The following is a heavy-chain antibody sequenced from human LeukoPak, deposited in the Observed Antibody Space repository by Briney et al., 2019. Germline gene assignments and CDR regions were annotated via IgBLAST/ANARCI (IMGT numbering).Heavy chain of an antibody. CDR3: AILDPYLDH. CDR1: GFTFSSYW. J-gene: IGHJ4*02. CDR2: IKKDGSEK. D-gene: IGHD1-1*01. Sequence: GGSLRLSCAASGFTFSSYWMHWVRQAPGKGLEWVANIKKDGSEKNYVDSVKGRFTISRDNAKASLYLQMNNLRVEDTAVYYCAILDPYLDHWGQGTLVTVSS. V-gene: IGHV3-7*01.